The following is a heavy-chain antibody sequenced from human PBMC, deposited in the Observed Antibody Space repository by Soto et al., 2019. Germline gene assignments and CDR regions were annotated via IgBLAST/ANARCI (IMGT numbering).Heavy chain of an antibody. V-gene: IGHV4-30-2*01. CDR1: GGSISSGGYS. D-gene: IGHD2-8*01. J-gene: IGHJ6*02. CDR3: ARDGGFCTNGVCPVYYYYGMDV. Sequence: SETLSLTCAVSGGSISSGGYSWSWIRQPPGKGLEWIGYIYHSGSTYYNPSLKSRVTISVDRSKNQFSLKLSSVTAADTAVYYCARDGGFCTNGVCPVYYYYGMDVWGQGTTVT. CDR2: IYHSGST.